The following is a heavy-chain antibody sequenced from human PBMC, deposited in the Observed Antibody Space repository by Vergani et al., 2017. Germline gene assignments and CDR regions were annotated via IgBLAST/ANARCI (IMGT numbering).Heavy chain of an antibody. D-gene: IGHD3-22*01. J-gene: IGHJ4*02. V-gene: IGHV4-31*03. CDR3: ARDLYDSSGYYSVGW. CDR1: GGSISSGGYY. Sequence: QLQLQESGPGLVKPSETLSLTCTVSGGSISSGGYYWSWIRQHPGKGLEWIGYIYYSGSTYYNTSLKSRVTIAVDTSKNQFSLKLSSVTAADTAVYYCARDLYDSSGYYSVGWWGQGTLVTVSS. CDR2: IYYSGST.